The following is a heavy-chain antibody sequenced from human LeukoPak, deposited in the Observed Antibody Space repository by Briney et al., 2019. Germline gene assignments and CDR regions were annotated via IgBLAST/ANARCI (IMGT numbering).Heavy chain of an antibody. J-gene: IGHJ6*02. CDR2: TYYRSKWYN. CDR3: ARDRSWFGELLTDYYYYGMDV. Sequence: SQTLSLTCAISGDSVSSNSAAWNWIRQSPSRGLEWLGRTYYRSKWYNDYAVSVKSRITINPDTSKNQFSLQLNSVTPEDTAVYYCARDRSWFGELLTDYYYYGMDVWGQGTTVTVSS. D-gene: IGHD3-10*01. CDR1: GDSVSSNSAA. V-gene: IGHV6-1*01.